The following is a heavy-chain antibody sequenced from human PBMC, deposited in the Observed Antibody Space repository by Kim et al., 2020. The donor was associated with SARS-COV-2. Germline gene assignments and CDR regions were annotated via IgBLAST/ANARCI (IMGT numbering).Heavy chain of an antibody. D-gene: IGHD3-10*01. CDR2: ISGSGGST. Sequence: GGSLRLSCAASGFTFSSYAMSWVRQAPGKGLEWVSAISGSGGSTYYADSVKGRFTISRDNSKNTLYLQMNSLRAEDTAVYYCAKEGEVRGVIIYYFDYWGQRALVTVSS. V-gene: IGHV3-23*01. J-gene: IGHJ4*02. CDR3: AKEGEVRGVIIYYFDY. CDR1: GFTFSSYA.